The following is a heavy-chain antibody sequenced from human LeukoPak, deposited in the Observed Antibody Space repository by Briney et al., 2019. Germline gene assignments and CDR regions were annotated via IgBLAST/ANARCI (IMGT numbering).Heavy chain of an antibody. CDR1: GGSFSGYY. D-gene: IGHD2-2*01. CDR2: INHSGST. CDR3: ARRGPDIVVVPAWFDP. V-gene: IGHV4-34*01. Sequence: PAETLSLTCAVYGGSFSGYYWSWIRQPPGKGLEWIGEINHSGSTNYNPALKSRVTISGDTSKNQFSLKLRSVTAADTAVYSCARRGPDIVVVPAWFDPWGQGNLVTVSS. J-gene: IGHJ5*02.